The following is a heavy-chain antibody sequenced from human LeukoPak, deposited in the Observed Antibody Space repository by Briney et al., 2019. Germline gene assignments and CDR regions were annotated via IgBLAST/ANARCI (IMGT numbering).Heavy chain of an antibody. Sequence: GSLRLSCAASGFTFSSYSMNWVRQAPGKGLEWVSSISSSSSYIYYADSVKGRFTISRDNAKNSLYLQMNSLRAEDTAVYYCARSIGRKWLVLIGPFDYWGQGTLVTVSS. V-gene: IGHV3-21*01. D-gene: IGHD6-19*01. CDR1: GFTFSSYS. J-gene: IGHJ4*02. CDR3: ARSIGRKWLVLIGPFDY. CDR2: ISSSSSYI.